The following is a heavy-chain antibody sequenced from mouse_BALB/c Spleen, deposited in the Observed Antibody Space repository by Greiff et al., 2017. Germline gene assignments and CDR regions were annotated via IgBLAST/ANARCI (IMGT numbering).Heavy chain of an antibody. J-gene: IGHJ4*01. CDR2: IDPANGNT. CDR3: ARTTRVATDAMDY. V-gene: IGHV14-3*02. D-gene: IGHD1-1*01. Sequence: VQLQQSGAELVKPGASVKLSCTASGFNIKDTYMHWVKQRPEQGLEWIGRIDPANGNTKYDPKFQGKATITADTSSNTAYLQLSSLTSEDTAVYYCARTTRVATDAMDYWGQGTSVTVSS. CDR1: GFNIKDTY.